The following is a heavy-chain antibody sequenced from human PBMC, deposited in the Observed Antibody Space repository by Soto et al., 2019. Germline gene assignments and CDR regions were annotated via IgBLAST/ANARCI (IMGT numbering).Heavy chain of an antibody. Sequence: ASVKVSCKASGYTFTGYYMHWVRQAPGQGLEWMGWINPNSGGTNYAQKFQGRVTMTRDTSISTAYMELSRLRSDDTAVYYCARDRDILSYYGMDVWGQGXTVTV. V-gene: IGHV1-2*02. J-gene: IGHJ6*02. D-gene: IGHD3-9*01. CDR3: ARDRDILSYYGMDV. CDR2: INPNSGGT. CDR1: GYTFTGYY.